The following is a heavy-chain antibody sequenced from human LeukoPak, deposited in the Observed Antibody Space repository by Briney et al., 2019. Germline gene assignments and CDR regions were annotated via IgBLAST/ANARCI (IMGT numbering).Heavy chain of an antibody. V-gene: IGHV1-2*02. D-gene: IGHD5-12*01. CDR2: INPDSGGT. J-gene: IGHJ5*02. CDR1: AYAFNQYD. CDR3: TREARAGNWFDP. Sequence: ASVIVSFTSSAYAFNQYDLQWVRHAPGQCQVWVGWINPDSGGTKYAQKFPGTVTMTRDTSIRTVYMELSRLTYDDTSVFYCTREARAGNWFDPWGEGTLGTVAS.